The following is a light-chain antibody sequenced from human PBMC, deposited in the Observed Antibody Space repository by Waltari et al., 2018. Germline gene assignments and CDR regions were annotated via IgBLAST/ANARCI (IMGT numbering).Light chain of an antibody. CDR1: RSAVGTYNR. J-gene: IGLJ2*01. V-gene: IGLV2-18*02. CDR2: DLS. CDR3: SSYTPSGTLV. Sequence: QPALTQPPSVSGSPGQSVTISCSGTRSAVGTYNRVSWYQQPPGTAPKLIIFDLSSRPSGVPDRFSGSKSGSTASLTISGLQAEDEGDYYCSSYTPSGTLVFGGGTKLTVL.